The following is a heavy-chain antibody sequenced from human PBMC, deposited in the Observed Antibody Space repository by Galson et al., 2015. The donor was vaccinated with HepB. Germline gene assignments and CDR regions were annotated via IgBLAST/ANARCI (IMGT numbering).Heavy chain of an antibody. CDR1: GFTFSSYW. V-gene: IGHV3-7*01. CDR3: ARGHDCTGGVCYRMSGYWDWFDP. Sequence: SLRLSCAASGFTFSSYWMSWVRQAPGKGLEWVANIKQDGSEKYYVDSVKGRFTISRDNAKNSLYLQMNSLRAEDTAVYYCARGHDCTGGVCYRMSGYWDWFDPWGPGTLVTVSS. CDR2: IKQDGSEK. D-gene: IGHD2-8*02. J-gene: IGHJ5*02.